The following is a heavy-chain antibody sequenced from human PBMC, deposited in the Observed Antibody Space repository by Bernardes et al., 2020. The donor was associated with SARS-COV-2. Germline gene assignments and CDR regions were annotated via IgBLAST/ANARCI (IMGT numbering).Heavy chain of an antibody. D-gene: IGHD3-16*01. V-gene: IGHV3-13*01. Sequence: VESLFLSCAASGFTFSGSDMHWVRQVIGRGLEWVSGIDTAGDTNYIDSVKGRFTISRENAKNSLSLEMHSLKAGDSGVYYCARARASFGYAMDVWGQGTTVTVPS. CDR3: ARARASFGYAMDV. CDR2: IDTAGDT. J-gene: IGHJ6*02. CDR1: GFTFSGSD.